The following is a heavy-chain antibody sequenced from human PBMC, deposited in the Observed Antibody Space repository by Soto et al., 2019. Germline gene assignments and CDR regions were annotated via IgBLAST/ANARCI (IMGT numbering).Heavy chain of an antibody. Sequence: EVQLVESGGGLVQPGGSLRLSCAAAGFTFSSYTMNWVRQAPGKGLEWLSYISSSSNTIYYADSVKGRFTISRDNVKNSLYLEMNSLRDEDTAVYYCARAVSQWLFRPIAYWGQGILVTVSS. J-gene: IGHJ4*02. CDR3: ARAVSQWLFRPIAY. D-gene: IGHD6-19*01. CDR2: ISSSSNTI. CDR1: GFTFSSYT. V-gene: IGHV3-48*02.